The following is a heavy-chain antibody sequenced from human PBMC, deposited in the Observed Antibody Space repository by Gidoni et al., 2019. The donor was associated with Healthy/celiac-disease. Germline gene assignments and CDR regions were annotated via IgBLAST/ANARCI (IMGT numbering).Heavy chain of an antibody. CDR3: ARDGYCSGGSCYSYWYFDL. D-gene: IGHD2-15*01. CDR1: GFPFSSYA. V-gene: IGHV3-30-3*01. Sequence: QVQLVESGGGVVQPGRSLRLSCAASGFPFSSYAMHWVRQAPGKGLEWVAVISYDGSNKYYADSVKGRFTISRDNSKNTRYLQMNSLRAEDTAVYYCARDGYCSGGSCYSYWYFDLWGRGTLVTVSS. CDR2: ISYDGSNK. J-gene: IGHJ2*01.